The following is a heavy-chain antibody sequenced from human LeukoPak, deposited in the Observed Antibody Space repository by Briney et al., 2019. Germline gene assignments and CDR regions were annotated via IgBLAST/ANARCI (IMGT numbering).Heavy chain of an antibody. V-gene: IGHV7-4-1*02. CDR2: INPNTGNP. Sequence: ASVKVSCKASGYTFTDYYIHWVRQAPGQGLEWMGWINPNTGNPTYAPGFTGRFVFSLDTSVSTAYLQISGLKADDTAVYYCARAYQPLGGLSLPDYWGQGTLVSVSS. CDR1: GYTFTDYY. D-gene: IGHD3-16*02. CDR3: ARAYQPLGGLSLPDY. J-gene: IGHJ4*02.